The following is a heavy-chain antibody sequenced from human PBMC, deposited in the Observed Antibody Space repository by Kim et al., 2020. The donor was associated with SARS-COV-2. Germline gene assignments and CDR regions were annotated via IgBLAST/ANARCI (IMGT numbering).Heavy chain of an antibody. CDR2: IYHRGTT. CDR1: GASVSSGSYY. Sequence: SETLSLTCTVSGASVSSGSYYWAWIRQSPGKGLEWIGDIYHRGTTNYNPSLSSRVTMSIDLSSNHFSLILTSVTAADTSLYYCARDLAPWFGESHVYYWG. CDR3: ARDLAPWFGESHVYY. V-gene: IGHV4-61*03. J-gene: IGHJ4*01. D-gene: IGHD3-10*01.